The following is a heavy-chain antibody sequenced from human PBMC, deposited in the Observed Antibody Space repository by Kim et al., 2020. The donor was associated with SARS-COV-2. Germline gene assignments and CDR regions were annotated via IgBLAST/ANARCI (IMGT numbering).Heavy chain of an antibody. V-gene: IGHV4-39*01. Sequence: SETLSLTCTVSGGSVRTIDYLWGWIRRPPGKGLEWLGNINSLGSTYYSPSLKSRLAISVDTSQRQFSLKLTSLTAADTAVYYCARLKAAGTVHYFDPWG. CDR3: ARLKAAGTVHYFDP. CDR1: GGSVRTIDYL. CDR2: INSLGST. D-gene: IGHD6-13*01. J-gene: IGHJ5*02.